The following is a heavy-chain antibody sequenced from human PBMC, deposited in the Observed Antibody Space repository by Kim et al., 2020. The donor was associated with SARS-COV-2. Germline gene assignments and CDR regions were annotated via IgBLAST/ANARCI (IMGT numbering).Heavy chain of an antibody. CDR2: ISYDGSNK. CDR1: GFTFSSYA. D-gene: IGHD6-19*01. CDR3: ASRAGYSSGWYPDY. J-gene: IGHJ4*02. V-gene: IGHV3-30*04. Sequence: GGSLRLSCAASGFTFSSYAMHWVRQAPGKGLEWVAVISYDGSNKYYADSVKGRFTISRDNSKNTLYLQMNSLRAEDTAVYYCASRAGYSSGWYPDYWGQGTLVTVSS.